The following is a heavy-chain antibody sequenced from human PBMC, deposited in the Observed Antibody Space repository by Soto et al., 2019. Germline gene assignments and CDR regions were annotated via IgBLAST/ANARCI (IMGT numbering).Heavy chain of an antibody. J-gene: IGHJ5*02. CDR1: GFNFSSYA. V-gene: IGHV3-23*01. CDR3: AKGGAVKLPRYNWFDP. CDR2: ISVSGTYT. D-gene: IGHD2-15*01. Sequence: EVQLLESGGGLVQPGGSLTLSCAASGFNFSSYAMNWVRQAPGKGLEWVSGISVSGTYTYYAESVKGRFTISRDNSKSTLYLKMNSLRAEDTAVYYCAKGGAVKLPRYNWFDPWGQGVLVTVSS.